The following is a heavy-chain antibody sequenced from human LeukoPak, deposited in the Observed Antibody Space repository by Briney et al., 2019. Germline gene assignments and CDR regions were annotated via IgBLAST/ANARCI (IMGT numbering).Heavy chain of an antibody. CDR2: IIPISGTA. CDR3: AGGDPVAAGWFDP. CDR1: GGTFSSYA. J-gene: IGHJ5*02. V-gene: IGHV1-69*13. Sequence: SVKVSCKASGGTFSSYAISWVRQAPGQGLEWMGGIIPISGTANYAQKFQGRVTITADESTSTAYMELSSLRSEDTAVYYCAGGDPVAAGWFDPWGQGTLVTVSS. D-gene: IGHD2-15*01.